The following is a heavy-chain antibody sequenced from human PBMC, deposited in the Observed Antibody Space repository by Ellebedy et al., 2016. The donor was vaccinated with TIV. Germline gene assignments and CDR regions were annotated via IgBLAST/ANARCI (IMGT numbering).Heavy chain of an antibody. J-gene: IGHJ4*02. CDR3: ATQWELYD. CDR2: IKHGGSDK. D-gene: IGHD1-26*01. Sequence: GGSLRLSCAGSGFTFSTYWMSWVRQAPGKGLEWVAGIKHGGSDKYYVDSVRGRFTISRDDTKNSLYLQLNSLRDEDTAVYYCATQWELYDWGQGTPVTVSS. CDR1: GFTFSTYW. V-gene: IGHV3-7*01.